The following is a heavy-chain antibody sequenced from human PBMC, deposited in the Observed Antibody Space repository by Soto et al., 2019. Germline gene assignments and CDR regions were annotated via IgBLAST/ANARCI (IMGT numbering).Heavy chain of an antibody. Sequence: SVKVSCKASGNTFTNFGVTWVRQAPGQGLEWMGWISAYTDDPNYAQKFQGRVTMTIDTSTSTAYLDLRSLTSDDTAVYYCARVIPGAEAWFDPWGQGTLVTVSS. J-gene: IGHJ5*02. CDR2: ISAYTDDP. CDR1: GNTFTNFG. CDR3: ARVIPGAEAWFDP. D-gene: IGHD2-2*01. V-gene: IGHV1-18*01.